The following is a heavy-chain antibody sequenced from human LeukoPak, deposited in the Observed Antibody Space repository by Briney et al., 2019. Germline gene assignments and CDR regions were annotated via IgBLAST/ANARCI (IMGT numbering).Heavy chain of an antibody. CDR3: ASAGANFQNWFDP. D-gene: IGHD1-1*01. V-gene: IGHV1-18*01. Sequence: ASVTVSCKTSGYTFTNYGISWVRQAPGQGLEWMGWISANSGNTNHAQTFQGRITLTRDTSTTTAYMELRSPRSDDTAVYYCASAGANFQNWFDPWGQGTLVTVSS. CDR2: ISANSGNT. CDR1: GYTFTNYG. J-gene: IGHJ5*02.